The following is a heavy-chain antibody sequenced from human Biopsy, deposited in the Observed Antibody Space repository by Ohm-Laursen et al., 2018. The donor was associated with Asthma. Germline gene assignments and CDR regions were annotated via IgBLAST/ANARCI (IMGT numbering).Heavy chain of an antibody. J-gene: IGHJ4*02. V-gene: IGHV1-2*06. CDR3: ATAGVVFIHY. CDR1: GYTFTGYQ. CDR2: INPNSGDT. D-gene: IGHD3-3*01. Sequence: ASVKVSCKASGYTFTGYQIHWVRQAPGQGLEWMGRINPNSGDTNFAQKFQGRVTMTRDTSISTAYMELSSLRSDDTAVYYCATAGVVFIHYWGQGTLVTVSS.